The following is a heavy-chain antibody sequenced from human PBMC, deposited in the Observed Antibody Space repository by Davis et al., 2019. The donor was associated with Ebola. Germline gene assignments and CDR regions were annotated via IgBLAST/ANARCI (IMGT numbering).Heavy chain of an antibody. CDR2: ITSGGST. D-gene: IGHD2-15*01. J-gene: IGHJ4*02. CDR1: GFVVGSNY. Sequence: GESLKISCAASGFVVGSNYMSWVRQSPGKGLDWVSIITSGGSTYYADSVKGRFAISRDSSNNTVYLQMNSLRPEDSAVYYCARDPAAYIVVVVGATPHFDDWGQGALVTVSS. V-gene: IGHV3-53*01. CDR3: ARDPAAYIVVVVGATPHFDD.